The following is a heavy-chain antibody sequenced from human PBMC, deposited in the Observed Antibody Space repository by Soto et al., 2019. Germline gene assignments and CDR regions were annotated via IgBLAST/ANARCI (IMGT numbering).Heavy chain of an antibody. Sequence: QVQLVQSGAEVKKPGSSVKVSCKASGGTFSNYVFFWVRQAPGQGLEWMGRITPFNGIANYAHSFYGRVTISADESTTTAYMELRSLRSEDTAIYYCARGSLDSANFPLWYFDLWGRGTLVSVSS. D-gene: IGHD3-9*01. J-gene: IGHJ2*01. CDR2: ITPFNGIA. CDR1: GGTFSNYV. CDR3: ARGSLDSANFPLWYFDL. V-gene: IGHV1-69*04.